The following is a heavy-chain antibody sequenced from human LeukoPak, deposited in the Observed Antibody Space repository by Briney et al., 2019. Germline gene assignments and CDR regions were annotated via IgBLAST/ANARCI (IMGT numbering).Heavy chain of an antibody. Sequence: PGESLKISCKGSGYSFTNFWIGWVRQMPGKGLEWMGIIYPDDSDTRYSPSSEGQVIISVDKSISTAYLQWSSLKASDTATYYCARHGHCTNGVCYSNYYYYMDVWGKGTTVTVSS. D-gene: IGHD2-8*01. CDR2: IYPDDSDT. J-gene: IGHJ6*03. CDR1: GYSFTNFW. V-gene: IGHV5-51*01. CDR3: ARHGHCTNGVCYSNYYYYMDV.